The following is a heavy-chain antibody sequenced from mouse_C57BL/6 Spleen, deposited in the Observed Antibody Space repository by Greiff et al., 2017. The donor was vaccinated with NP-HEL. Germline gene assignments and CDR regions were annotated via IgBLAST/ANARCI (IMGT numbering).Heavy chain of an antibody. V-gene: IGHV1-18*01. CDR1: GYTFTDYN. Sequence: EVQLQQSGPELVKPGASVKIPCKASGYTFTDYNMDWVKQSHGKSLEWIGDINPNNGGTIYNQKFKGKATLTVDKSSSTAYRERRSLTSEDTAVYDCARFTTGVVYCFDYWGQGTTLTVSS. CDR3: ARFTTGVVYCFDY. D-gene: IGHD1-1*01. J-gene: IGHJ2*01. CDR2: INPNNGGT.